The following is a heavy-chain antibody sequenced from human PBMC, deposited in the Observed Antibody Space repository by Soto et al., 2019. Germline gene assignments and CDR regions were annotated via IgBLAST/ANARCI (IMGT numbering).Heavy chain of an antibody. CDR1: GFTFSSYA. D-gene: IGHD2-2*01. CDR2: ISGSGSGT. V-gene: IGHV3-23*01. J-gene: IGHJ6*02. CDR3: AKDALIVVVPAASNYYYYGMDV. Sequence: VGSLRLSCAASGFTFSSYAMMWVRQAPGKGLEWVSGISGSGSGTYYADSVKGRFTISRDNSKNTLYLQMNSLRAEDTAVYFCAKDALIVVVPAASNYYYYGMDVWGQGTTVTVSS.